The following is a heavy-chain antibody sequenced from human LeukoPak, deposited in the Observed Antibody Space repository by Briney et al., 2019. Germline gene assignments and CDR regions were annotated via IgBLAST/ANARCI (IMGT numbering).Heavy chain of an antibody. Sequence: SETLSLTCTVSGGSISSSSYYWSWIRQPPGKGLEWIGEIDHSGSTNYNPSLKSRVTISVDTSKNQFSPKLSSVTAADTAVYYCARGSYCSGGSCYNYWGQGTLVTVSS. J-gene: IGHJ4*02. CDR1: GGSISSSSYY. CDR2: IDHSGST. D-gene: IGHD2-15*01. CDR3: ARGSYCSGGSCYNY. V-gene: IGHV4-39*07.